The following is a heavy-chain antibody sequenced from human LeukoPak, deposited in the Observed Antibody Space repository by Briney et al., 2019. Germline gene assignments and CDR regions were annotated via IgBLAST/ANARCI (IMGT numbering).Heavy chain of an antibody. CDR2: IYPGDSDT. J-gene: IGHJ4*02. CDR1: GYSFTSYW. Sequence: PGESLKISCKGSGYSFTSYWIGWVRQMPGKGLEWMGIIYPGDSDTRYSPSFQGQVTISADKSISTAYLQWSSLKASDTAMYYCARQACGGDCYQPENFDYWGQGTLVTVSS. D-gene: IGHD2-21*02. CDR3: ARQACGGDCYQPENFDY. V-gene: IGHV5-51*01.